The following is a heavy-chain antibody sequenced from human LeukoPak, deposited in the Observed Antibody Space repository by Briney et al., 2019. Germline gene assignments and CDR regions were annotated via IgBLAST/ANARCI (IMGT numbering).Heavy chain of an antibody. J-gene: IGHJ4*02. CDR2: INHSGST. CDR1: GFTFSTYA. CDR3: ARVRRYYGSGSPKYYFDY. V-gene: IGHV4-34*01. Sequence: GSLRLSCVASGFTFSTYAMSWIRQPPGKGLEWIGEINHSGSTNYNPSLKSRVTISVDTSKNQFSLKLSSVTAADTAVYYCARVRRYYGSGSPKYYFDYWGQGTLVTVSS. D-gene: IGHD3-10*01.